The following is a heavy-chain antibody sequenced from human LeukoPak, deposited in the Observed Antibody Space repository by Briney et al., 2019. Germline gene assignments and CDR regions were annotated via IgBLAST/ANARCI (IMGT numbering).Heavy chain of an antibody. D-gene: IGHD3-10*01. CDR1: GFTFSNYW. CDR2: IKQDGSEI. Sequence: GGSLRLSCAASGFTFSNYWMGWVRQAPGKGLEWVANIKQDGSEIYYVDSVKGRFTISRDTAKDSLYLQMNSLRAEDTAVYYCVVSVGEYWGQGTLVTVST. J-gene: IGHJ4*02. V-gene: IGHV3-7*01. CDR3: VVSVGEY.